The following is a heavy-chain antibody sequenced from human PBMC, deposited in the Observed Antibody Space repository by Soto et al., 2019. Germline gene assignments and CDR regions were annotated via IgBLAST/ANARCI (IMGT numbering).Heavy chain of an antibody. CDR1: GGSVSNGNAY. V-gene: IGHV4-61*01. CDR2: TYYSGST. Sequence: SETLCLTCTVSGGSVSNGNAYWSCIRQPPGKGLEWIGYTYYSGSTNYNPSLKSRVTISVDTSKNQFSLRLSSVTAADTAVYYCARGGAYYYYGMDVWGQGTTVTVSS. CDR3: ARGGAYYYYGMDV. J-gene: IGHJ6*02.